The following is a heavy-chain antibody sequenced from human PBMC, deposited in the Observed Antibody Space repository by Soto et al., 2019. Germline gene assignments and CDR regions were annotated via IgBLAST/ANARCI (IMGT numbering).Heavy chain of an antibody. J-gene: IGHJ6*02. CDR3: AKDLAPHYYYYGMDV. CDR1: GFTFYDYA. Sequence: SLLLSCAASGFTFYDYAMHWVRQAPGKGLEWVSGISWNSGSIGYADSVKGRFTISRDNAKNSLYLQMNSLRAEDTALYYCAKDLAPHYYYYGMDVWGQGTTVTVSS. CDR2: ISWNSGSI. V-gene: IGHV3-9*01.